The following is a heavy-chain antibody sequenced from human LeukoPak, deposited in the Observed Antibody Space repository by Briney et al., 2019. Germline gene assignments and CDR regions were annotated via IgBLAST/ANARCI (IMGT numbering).Heavy chain of an antibody. CDR2: IYTSGST. CDR1: GGSISSYY. Sequence: SETLSLTCTVSGGSISSYYWSWIRQPAGKGLEWIGRIYTSGSTNYNPSLKSRVTISVDTSKNQFSLKLSSVTAADTAVYYCARIRGCSSTSCYTGALWFDPWGQGTLVTVSS. J-gene: IGHJ5*02. D-gene: IGHD2-2*02. V-gene: IGHV4-4*07. CDR3: ARIRGCSSTSCYTGALWFDP.